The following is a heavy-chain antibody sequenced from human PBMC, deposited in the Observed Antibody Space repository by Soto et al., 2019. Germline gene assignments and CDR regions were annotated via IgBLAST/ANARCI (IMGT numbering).Heavy chain of an antibody. CDR1: GGSISTYY. Sequence: SETLSLTCTVSGGSISTYYWSWIRQPPGKGLEWIGCIFYSGSTNYNPSLKSRLTISVDTSKNQFSLKLSSVTAEDTAVYYCARDSLLRGTSTVFDYWGQGTLVTVSS. V-gene: IGHV4-59*01. J-gene: IGHJ4*02. CDR3: ARDSLLRGTSTVFDY. D-gene: IGHD4-17*01. CDR2: IFYSGST.